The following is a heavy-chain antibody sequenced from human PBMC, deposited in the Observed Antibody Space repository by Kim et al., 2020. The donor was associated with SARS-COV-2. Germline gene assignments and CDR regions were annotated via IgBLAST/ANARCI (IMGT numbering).Heavy chain of an antibody. CDR2: YI. D-gene: IGHD5-12*01. Sequence: YIYYADSVKGRFTISRDNAKNSLYLQMNSLRAEDTAVYYCARGGYGVFDYWGQGTLVTVSS. CDR3: ARGGYGVFDY. J-gene: IGHJ4*02. V-gene: IGHV3-21*01.